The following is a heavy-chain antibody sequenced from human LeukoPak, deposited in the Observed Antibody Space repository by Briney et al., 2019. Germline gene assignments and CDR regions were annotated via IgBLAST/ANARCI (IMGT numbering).Heavy chain of an antibody. J-gene: IGHJ4*02. CDR3: ARRFGGWYKGGFDY. Sequence: GESLKISCKGSGYKFPDYWIAWVRQMPGRGLECMGIIYPGDSETTYNPSFQGHVTISADKSTNTAYLQWNSLKASDSGMYYCARRFGGWYKGGFDYWGQGTLVTVSS. CDR2: IYPGDSET. D-gene: IGHD6-19*01. V-gene: IGHV5-51*01. CDR1: GYKFPDYW.